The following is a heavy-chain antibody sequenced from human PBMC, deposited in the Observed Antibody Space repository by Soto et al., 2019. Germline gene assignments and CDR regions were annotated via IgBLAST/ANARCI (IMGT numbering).Heavy chain of an antibody. Sequence: EVQLVESGGGLVQPGGSLRLSCAASGFTFSSYWMHWVRQAPGEGLVWVSRINNDGTTTNYADSARGRFTISRDNARNTLYLQMNSLRAEDTAVYYCARDRLAASDWGQGTLVTVSS. CDR2: INNDGTTT. D-gene: IGHD4-17*01. J-gene: IGHJ4*02. V-gene: IGHV3-74*01. CDR1: GFTFSSYW. CDR3: ARDRLAASD.